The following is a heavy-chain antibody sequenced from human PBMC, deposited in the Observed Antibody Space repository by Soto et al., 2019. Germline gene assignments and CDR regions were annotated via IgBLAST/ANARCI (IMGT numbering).Heavy chain of an antibody. CDR1: GFTFSSYA. D-gene: IGHD3-22*01. V-gene: IGHV3-23*01. J-gene: IGHJ4*02. Sequence: GGSLRLSCAASGFTFSSYAMSWVRQAPGKGLEWVSAISGSGGSTYYADSVKGRFTISRDNSKNTLYLQMNSLRAEDTAVYYCAKDLRITMIVVVITALDYWGQGTLVTVS. CDR2: ISGSGGST. CDR3: AKDLRITMIVVVITALDY.